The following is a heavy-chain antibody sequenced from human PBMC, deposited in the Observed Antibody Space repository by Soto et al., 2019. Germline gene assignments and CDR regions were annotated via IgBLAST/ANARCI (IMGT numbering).Heavy chain of an antibody. Sequence: QVPLQQSSPGLVKPSQALSLTCDISGDSVSSNSAGWNWIRQTPSRGLEWLGRTYYKAKWYYTYAACVKRRTTVSPDTFKNQFSLQLTSVTPEDTAVYYCARGSWDDVSGHYYMDVWDKGTTVTVSS. V-gene: IGHV6-1*01. CDR2: TYYKAKWYY. J-gene: IGHJ6*03. CDR1: GDSVSSNSAG. CDR3: ARGSWDDVSGHYYMDV. D-gene: IGHD1-1*01.